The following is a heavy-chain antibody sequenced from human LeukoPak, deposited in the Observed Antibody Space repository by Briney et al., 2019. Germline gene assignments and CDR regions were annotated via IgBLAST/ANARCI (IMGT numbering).Heavy chain of an antibody. V-gene: IGHV3-23*01. Sequence: PGGSLRLSCAASGFTFSSYAMSWVRQAPGKGLEWVSAISGSGGSTYYADSVKGRSTISRDNSKNTLYLQMNSLRAEDTAVYYCAKFGDFGQLVYYGMDVWGQGTTVTVSS. CDR2: ISGSGGST. D-gene: IGHD3-10*01. J-gene: IGHJ6*02. CDR1: GFTFSSYA. CDR3: AKFGDFGQLVYYGMDV.